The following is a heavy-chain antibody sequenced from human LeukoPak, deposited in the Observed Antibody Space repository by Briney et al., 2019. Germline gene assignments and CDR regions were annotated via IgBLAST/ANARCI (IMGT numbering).Heavy chain of an antibody. V-gene: IGHV4-31*03. D-gene: IGHD1-26*01. J-gene: IGHJ4*02. CDR3: ARDAAQWGFDY. CDR1: GGSITSGGYY. Sequence: SQTLSLTCTVSGGSITSGGYYSRWIRQHPGKGLEWLGYIYYSGSTYYNPSLKSRVTISIDTSKIQFSLKLSSVTVADTAVYFCARDAAQWGFDYWGEGALVTVSS. CDR2: IYYSGST.